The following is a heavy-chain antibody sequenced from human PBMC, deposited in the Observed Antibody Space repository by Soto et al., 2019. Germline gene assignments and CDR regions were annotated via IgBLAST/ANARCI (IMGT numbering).Heavy chain of an antibody. D-gene: IGHD5-18*01. Sequence: QVQLVESGGGVVQPGRSLRLSCAASGFTFSSYGMHWVRQAPGKGLEWVAVISYDGSNKYYADSVKGRFTISRDNSKNTLYLQMNSLRAEETAVYYCAKATWIQLWLGKSQPYGMDVWGQGTTVTVSS. CDR2: ISYDGSNK. CDR1: GFTFSSYG. J-gene: IGHJ6*02. CDR3: AKATWIQLWLGKSQPYGMDV. V-gene: IGHV3-30*18.